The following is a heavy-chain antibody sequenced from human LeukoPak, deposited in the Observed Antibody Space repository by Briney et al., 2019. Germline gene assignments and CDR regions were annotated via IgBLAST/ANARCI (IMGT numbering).Heavy chain of an antibody. Sequence: GASVKVSCKASGYTFTNHYMHWVRQAPGQGLEWMGWINPNSGGTNYAQKFQGRVTMTRDTSISTAYMELSRLRSDDTAVYYCARGRIAAAYFPPDYWGQGTLVTVSS. V-gene: IGHV1-2*02. CDR3: ARGRIAAAYFPPDY. D-gene: IGHD6-13*01. CDR2: INPNSGGT. J-gene: IGHJ4*02. CDR1: GYTFTNHY.